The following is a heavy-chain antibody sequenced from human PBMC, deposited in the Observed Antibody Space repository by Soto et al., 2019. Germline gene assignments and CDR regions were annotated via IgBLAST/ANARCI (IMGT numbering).Heavy chain of an antibody. CDR2: INHSGST. Sequence: SETLSLTCAVYGGSFSGYYWSWIRQPPGKGLEWIGEINHSGSTNYNPSLKSRVTISVDTSKNQFSLKLSSVTAADTAVYYCARARDIMIVVEPYDDWGQGTPVPVSS. J-gene: IGHJ4*02. CDR1: GGSFSGYY. D-gene: IGHD3-22*01. CDR3: ARARDIMIVVEPYDD. V-gene: IGHV4-34*01.